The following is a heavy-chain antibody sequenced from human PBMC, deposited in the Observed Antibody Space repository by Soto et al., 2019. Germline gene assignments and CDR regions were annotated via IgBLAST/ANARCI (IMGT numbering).Heavy chain of an antibody. Sequence: SETLSLTCTVSGGSISSYYWSWIRQPPGKGLEWIGYIYYSGSTNYNPSLKSRVTISVDTSKNQYSLKLSSVTAADTAVYYCARHPTYSPSDYYYYFYMEVWGKGTSVTVSS. J-gene: IGHJ6*03. CDR1: GGSISSYY. D-gene: IGHD4-4*01. CDR3: ARHPTYSPSDYYYYFYMEV. V-gene: IGHV4-59*08. CDR2: IYYSGST.